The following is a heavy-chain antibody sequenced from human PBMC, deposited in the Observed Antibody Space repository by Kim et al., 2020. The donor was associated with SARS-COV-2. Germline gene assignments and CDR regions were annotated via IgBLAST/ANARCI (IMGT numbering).Heavy chain of an antibody. CDR2: ISHSSGNI. D-gene: IGHD2-2*01. V-gene: IGHV3-48*03. CDR1: GFPMSNYE. Sequence: GGSLRLSCNVSGFPMSNYEMSWVRQAPGKGLEWVSSISHSSGNIYYAASVKGRFTISRDNDQSSVFLQMHSLRAEDTAVYYCAGIYSTSGAAFLRWGLGTKVTVSS. J-gene: IGHJ3*01. CDR3: AGIYSTSGAAFLR.